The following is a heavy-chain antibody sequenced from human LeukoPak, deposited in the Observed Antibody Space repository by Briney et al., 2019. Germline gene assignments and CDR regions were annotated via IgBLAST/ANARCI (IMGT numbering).Heavy chain of an antibody. J-gene: IGHJ4*02. CDR1: GYTFINYH. Sequence: GASVKVSCKASGYTFINYHMHWVRQAPGQGLEWMGMINPSGGSGSYAQKFRGRLTVTTDMSTSTVNVELRSLGVQDTAVYYCARGGDSDYSSSSGFDNWGQGTLVTVSS. CDR3: ARGGDSDYSSSSGFDN. CDR2: INPSGGSG. V-gene: IGHV1-46*01. D-gene: IGHD6-6*01.